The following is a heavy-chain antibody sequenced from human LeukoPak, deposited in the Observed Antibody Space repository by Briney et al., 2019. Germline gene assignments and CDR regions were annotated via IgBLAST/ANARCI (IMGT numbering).Heavy chain of an antibody. CDR1: GFTFSSYS. CDR2: ISSSSSYI. Sequence: GGSLRLSCAASGFTFSSYSMNWVRQAPGKGLEWVSSISSSSSYIYYADSVKGRFTISRDNAKNSLYLQMNSLRAADTAVYYCARAVLATKSEHWFDSWGQGTLVTVSS. D-gene: IGHD2-8*01. CDR3: ARAVLATKSEHWFDS. J-gene: IGHJ5*01. V-gene: IGHV3-21*04.